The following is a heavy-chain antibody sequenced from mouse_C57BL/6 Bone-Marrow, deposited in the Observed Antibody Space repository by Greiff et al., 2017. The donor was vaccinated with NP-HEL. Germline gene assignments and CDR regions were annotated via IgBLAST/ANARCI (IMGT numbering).Heavy chain of an antibody. CDR3: ARDYYGSSVDY. CDR1: GFTFSSYA. D-gene: IGHD1-1*01. CDR2: ISDGGSYT. Sequence: EVQLVESGGGLVKPGGSLKLSCAASGFTFSSYAMSWVRQTPEKRLEWVATISDGGSYTYYPDNVKGRFTISRDNAKNNLYLQMSHLKSEDTAMYYCARDYYGSSVDYWGQGTTLTVSS. V-gene: IGHV5-4*01. J-gene: IGHJ2*01.